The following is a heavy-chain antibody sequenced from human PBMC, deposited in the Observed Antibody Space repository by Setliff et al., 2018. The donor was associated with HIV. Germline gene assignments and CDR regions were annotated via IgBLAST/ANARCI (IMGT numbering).Heavy chain of an antibody. CDR2: IYYTGST. J-gene: IGHJ6*03. V-gene: IGHV4-39*07. CDR1: GASISSSSHH. CDR3: ARGDGTKYYYYYYMDV. Sequence: PSETLSLTCTVSGASISSSSHHWAWIRQPPGKGLEYTGNIYYTGSTHHNPSLESRVTVSLDTSQNQFSLNLSSVTAADTAVYYCARGDGTKYYYYYYMDVWGKGTTVTVSS. D-gene: IGHD1-7*01.